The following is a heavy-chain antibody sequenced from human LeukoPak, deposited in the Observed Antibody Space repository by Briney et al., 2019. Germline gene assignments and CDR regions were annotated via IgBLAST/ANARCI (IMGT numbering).Heavy chain of an antibody. V-gene: IGHV5-51*01. CDR2: INPGDSDT. Sequence: GESLKISCKGSGYSFTSSWIGWVRQMPGKGLEWMGIINPGDSDTRFSPSFQGQVTISADKSISTAYLQWSSLKASDTAMYYCARQNTAMVTFDYWGQGTLVTVSS. CDR3: ARQNTAMVTFDY. D-gene: IGHD5-18*01. J-gene: IGHJ4*02. CDR1: GYSFTSSW.